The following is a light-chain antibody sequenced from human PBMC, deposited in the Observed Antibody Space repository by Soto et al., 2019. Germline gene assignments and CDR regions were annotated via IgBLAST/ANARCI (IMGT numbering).Light chain of an antibody. CDR2: DVT. Sequence: QSVLTQPASVSGSPGQSITISCTGSSYDVGGYNYVSWYQQHPGKAPKLMIYDVTYRPSGVSHRFSGSKSGNTASLTISVLQTTVEADYYSSSYSDGSTLVLFGGGTKVTVL. V-gene: IGLV2-14*03. CDR1: SYDVGGYNY. CDR3: SSYSDGSTLVL. J-gene: IGLJ2*01.